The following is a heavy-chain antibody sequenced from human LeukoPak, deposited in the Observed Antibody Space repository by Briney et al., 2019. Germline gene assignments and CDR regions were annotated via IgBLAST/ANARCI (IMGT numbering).Heavy chain of an antibody. Sequence: GGSLRLSCAASGFTFSSYSMNWVRQAPGKGLEWVSSISSSSSYIYYADSVKGRFTLSRDNAKNSLYLQMNNLKAEDTSVYYCTTESSGALDYWGQGTLVTVSS. CDR1: GFTFSSYS. V-gene: IGHV3-21*01. J-gene: IGHJ4*02. CDR3: TTESSGALDY. D-gene: IGHD1-26*01. CDR2: ISSSSSYI.